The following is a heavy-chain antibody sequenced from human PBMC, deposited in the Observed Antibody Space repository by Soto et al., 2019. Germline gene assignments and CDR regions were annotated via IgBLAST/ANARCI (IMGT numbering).Heavy chain of an antibody. CDR1: GGSISEEY. CDR3: LASLAASVLNWLAS. Sequence: SDTLSITCIVSGGSISEEYWNWVRQPPGKGLEWIGLIFANGHTDYNPSINSRVTMSVDASKNQLSLRLNSITAADNAVNYYLASLAASVLNWLASLGRGTLVTVS. J-gene: IGHJ5*01. D-gene: IGHD6-13*01. CDR2: IFANGHT. V-gene: IGHV4-4*07.